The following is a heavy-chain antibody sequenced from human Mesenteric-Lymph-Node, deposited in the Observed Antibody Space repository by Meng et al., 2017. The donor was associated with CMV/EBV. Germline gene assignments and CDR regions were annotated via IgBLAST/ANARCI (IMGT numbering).Heavy chain of an antibody. CDR3: ARDRPGGSSSDY. Sequence: GESLKISCAASGFTVNSHYMSWVRQAPGKGLEWVSVIYRGGSTYYVDSVKGRFTISRNNSNNTLYLQMNSLRVEDTAVYYCARDRPGGSSSDYWGQGTLVTVSS. D-gene: IGHD6-6*01. J-gene: IGHJ4*02. CDR2: IYRGGST. CDR1: GFTVNSHY. V-gene: IGHV3-53*01.